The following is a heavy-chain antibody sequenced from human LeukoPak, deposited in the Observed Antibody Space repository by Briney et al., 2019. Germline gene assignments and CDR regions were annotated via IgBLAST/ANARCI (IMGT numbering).Heavy chain of an antibody. J-gene: IGHJ6*02. CDR3: ARDRYYDSSGYYYYYGMDV. D-gene: IGHD3-22*01. CDR2: IIPILGIA. Sequence: ASVKVSCKASGGTFSSYAISWVRQAPGQGLEWMGRIIPILGIANYAQKFQGRVTITADKSTSTAYMELSSLRSGDTAVYYCARDRYYDSSGYYYYYGMDVWGQGTTVTVSS. CDR1: GGTFSSYA. V-gene: IGHV1-69*04.